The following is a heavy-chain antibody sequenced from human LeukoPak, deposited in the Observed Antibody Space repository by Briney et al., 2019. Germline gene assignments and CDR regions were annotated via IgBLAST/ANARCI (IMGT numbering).Heavy chain of an antibody. J-gene: IGHJ5*02. Sequence: ASVKVSCKASGYTFTSYAMHWVRQAPGQRLEWMGWINAGNGNTKYSQKYQGRVTITRDTSASTAYVELSSLRSEDTAVYYCARRVATMGHRQLDPWGQGTLVTVSS. D-gene: IGHD5-12*01. CDR3: ARRVATMGHRQLDP. CDR2: INAGNGNT. CDR1: GYTFTSYA. V-gene: IGHV1-3*01.